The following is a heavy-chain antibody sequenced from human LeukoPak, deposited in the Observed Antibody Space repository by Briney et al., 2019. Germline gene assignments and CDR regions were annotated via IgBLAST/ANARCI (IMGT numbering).Heavy chain of an antibody. D-gene: IGHD6-13*01. V-gene: IGHV3-20*04. J-gene: IGHJ1*01. CDR1: GFTFDDYG. Sequence: GGSLRLSCAASGFTFDDYGMSWVRQAPGKGLEWVSGINWNGGSTGYADSVKGRFTISRDNAKNSLYLQMNSLRAEDTALYYCAKDIFRAAAGSATHVWGQGTLVTVSP. CDR3: AKDIFRAAAGSATHV. CDR2: INWNGGST.